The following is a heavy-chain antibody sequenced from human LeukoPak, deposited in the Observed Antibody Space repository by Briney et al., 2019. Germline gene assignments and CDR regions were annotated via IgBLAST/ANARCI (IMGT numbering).Heavy chain of an antibody. CDR2: INPNSGGT. V-gene: IGHV1-2*02. D-gene: IGHD3-22*01. Sequence: GSVKVSCKASGYTFTGYYMHWVRQAPGQGLEWMGWINPNSGGTNYAQKFQGRVTMTRDTSTSTVYMELSSLRSEDTAVYYCARDLLEYYYDSSGYSWYFDYWGQGTLVTVSS. J-gene: IGHJ4*02. CDR3: ARDLLEYYYDSSGYSWYFDY. CDR1: GYTFTGYY.